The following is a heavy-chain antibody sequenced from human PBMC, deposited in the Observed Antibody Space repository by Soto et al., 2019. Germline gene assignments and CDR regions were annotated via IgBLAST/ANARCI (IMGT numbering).Heavy chain of an antibody. D-gene: IGHD2-15*01. CDR1: GFTVSSNY. Sequence: GGSLRLSCAASGFTVSSNYMSWVRQAPGKGLEWVSVIYSGGSTYYADSVKGRFTISRDNSKNTLYLQMNSLRAEDTAVYYCARAGYCSGGSCPYGMDVWGQGTTVTVSS. J-gene: IGHJ6*02. V-gene: IGHV3-53*01. CDR2: IYSGGST. CDR3: ARAGYCSGGSCPYGMDV.